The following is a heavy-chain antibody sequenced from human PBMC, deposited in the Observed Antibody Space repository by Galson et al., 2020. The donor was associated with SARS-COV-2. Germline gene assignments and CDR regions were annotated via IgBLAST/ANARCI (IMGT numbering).Heavy chain of an antibody. CDR1: GFSLSTSGVG. V-gene: IGHV2-5*02. CDR2: IYWDDDK. D-gene: IGHD3-10*01. CDR3: AHRRLSGGSGSYYIWFDP. J-gene: IGHJ5*02. Sequence: SGPTLVKPTQTLTLTCTFSGFSLSTSGVGVGWIRQPPGKALEWLALIYWDDDKRYSPSLKSRLTITKDTSKNQVVLTMTNMDPVDTATYYCAHRRLSGGSGSYYIWFDPWGQGTLVTVSS.